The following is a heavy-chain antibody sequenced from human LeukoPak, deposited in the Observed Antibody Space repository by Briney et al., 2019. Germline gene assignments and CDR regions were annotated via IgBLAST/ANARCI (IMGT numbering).Heavy chain of an antibody. CDR1: GGTFSSYA. V-gene: IGHV1-69*13. Sequence: SVKVSCKASGGTFSSYAISWVRQAPGQGLEWMGGIIPIFSTAHYAQKFQGRVTITADESTSTAYMELSSLRSEDTAVYYCARGSDYVWGSYRFDYWGQGTLVTVSS. CDR2: IIPIFSTA. CDR3: ARGSDYVWGSYRFDY. D-gene: IGHD3-16*02. J-gene: IGHJ4*02.